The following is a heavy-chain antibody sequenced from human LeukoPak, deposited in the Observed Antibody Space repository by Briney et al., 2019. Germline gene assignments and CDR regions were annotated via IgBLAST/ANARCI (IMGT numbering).Heavy chain of an antibody. CDR3: ARRAYYDSSGYYYYFDY. Sequence: GESLKISCKGSGYSCTSYWIGWVRQMPGKGLEWMGIIYPGDSDTRYSPSFQGQVTISADKSISTAYLQWSSLKASDTAMYYCARRAYYDSSGYYYYFDYWGQGTLVTVSS. J-gene: IGHJ4*02. CDR2: IYPGDSDT. CDR1: GYSCTSYW. D-gene: IGHD3-22*01. V-gene: IGHV5-51*01.